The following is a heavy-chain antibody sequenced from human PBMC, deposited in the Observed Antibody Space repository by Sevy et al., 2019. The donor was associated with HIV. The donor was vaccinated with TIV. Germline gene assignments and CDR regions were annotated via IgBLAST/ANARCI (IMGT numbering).Heavy chain of an antibody. Sequence: GGSLRLSCAASGFTFSSYAMNWVRQAPGKGLEWVSSISSSSSHIYAADSLKGRFTTSRDNAKNSLFLQMNSLRAEETAIYYCARVAADDPDFYYYRMDVWGQGTTVTVSS. J-gene: IGHJ6*02. CDR1: GFTFSSYA. V-gene: IGHV3-21*01. CDR3: ARVAADDPDFYYYRMDV. CDR2: ISSSSSHI. D-gene: IGHD6-13*01.